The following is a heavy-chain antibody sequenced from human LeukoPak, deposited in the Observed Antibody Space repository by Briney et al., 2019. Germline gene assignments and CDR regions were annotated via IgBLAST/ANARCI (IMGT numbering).Heavy chain of an antibody. CDR3: AWGYWGGDCPRHDDAFDI. J-gene: IGHJ3*02. Sequence: GGSLRLSCAASGLTFSKNYMTWVGQAAGTGVDWVSTIYSYGSTYYADSVKGRCAISSVSSKNSQYLQMNHLNADNTAVYYCAWGYWGGDCPRHDDAFDIWGQGTAVTVSS. CDR1: GLTFSKNY. D-gene: IGHD2-21*02. CDR2: IYSYGST. V-gene: IGHV3-66*01.